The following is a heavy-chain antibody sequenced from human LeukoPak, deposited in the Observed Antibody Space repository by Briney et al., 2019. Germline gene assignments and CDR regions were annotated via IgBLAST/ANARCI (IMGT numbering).Heavy chain of an antibody. CDR1: GFTFSTYW. D-gene: IGHD2-2*01. Sequence: GGSLRLSCAASGFTFSTYWMSWVRQAPGKGLEWVANIKQDGSDTYYVDSVKGRFTISRDNAKNSLFLQMNSLRAEDTAVYYCATGGVSAANVPYWGQGTLVTVSS. J-gene: IGHJ4*02. CDR3: ATGGVSAANVPY. V-gene: IGHV3-7*04. CDR2: IKQDGSDT.